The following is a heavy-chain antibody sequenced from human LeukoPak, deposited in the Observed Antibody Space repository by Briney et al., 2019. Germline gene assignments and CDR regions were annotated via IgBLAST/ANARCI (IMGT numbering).Heavy chain of an antibody. CDR2: ISDYP. Sequence: GSLRLSCVASGFSFNTFALTWVRQAPGKGLEWVSTISDYPHYADSVRGRFTISRDNSRKTVFLQMNSLTPEDAATYYCTKDSQGSYDGFWYGTYGMDVWGQGTTVTVSS. D-gene: IGHD3-16*01. V-gene: IGHV3-23*05. CDR3: TKDSQGSYDGFWYGTYGMDV. J-gene: IGHJ6*02. CDR1: GFSFNTFA.